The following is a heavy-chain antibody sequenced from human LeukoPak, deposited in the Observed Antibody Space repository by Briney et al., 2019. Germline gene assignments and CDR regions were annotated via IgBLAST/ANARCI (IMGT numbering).Heavy chain of an antibody. V-gene: IGHV1-8*01. Sequence: ASVKVSCKASGYTFTSYDINWVRQATGQGLEWMGWMNPNSGNTGYAQKFQGRVTMTRNTSISTAYMELSSLRPEDTAVYYCARGGGSGWYHYYYGMDVWGQGTTVTVSS. CDR2: MNPNSGNT. D-gene: IGHD6-19*01. J-gene: IGHJ6*02. CDR3: ARGGGSGWYHYYYGMDV. CDR1: GYTFTSYD.